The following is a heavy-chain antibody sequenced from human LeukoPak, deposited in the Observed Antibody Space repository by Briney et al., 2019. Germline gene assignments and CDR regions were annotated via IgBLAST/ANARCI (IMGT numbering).Heavy chain of an antibody. J-gene: IGHJ3*02. V-gene: IGHV4-39*07. D-gene: IGHD6-6*01. Sequence: SETLSLTCTVSGGSISSSSYYWGWIRQPPGKGLEWIGSIYHSGSTYYNPSLKSRVTISVDTSKNQFSLKLSSVTAADTAVYYCARVRKAARTTGDAFDIWGQGTMVTVSS. CDR3: ARVRKAARTTGDAFDI. CDR2: IYHSGST. CDR1: GGSISSSSYY.